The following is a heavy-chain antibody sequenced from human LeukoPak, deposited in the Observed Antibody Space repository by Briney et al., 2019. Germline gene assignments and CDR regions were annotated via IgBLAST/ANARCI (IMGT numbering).Heavy chain of an antibody. V-gene: IGHV4-59*08. CDR1: GGSLSSYY. CDR2: IYYSGST. D-gene: IGHD3-22*01. Sequence: PSQTLSLTCTVSGGSLSSYYWSWIRQPPGKGLEWIGYIYYSGSTNYNPSLKSRVTISVDTSKNQFSLKLSSVTAADTAVYYCARQVSAYYYDSSGHNWFDPWGQGTLVTVSS. J-gene: IGHJ5*02. CDR3: ARQVSAYYYDSSGHNWFDP.